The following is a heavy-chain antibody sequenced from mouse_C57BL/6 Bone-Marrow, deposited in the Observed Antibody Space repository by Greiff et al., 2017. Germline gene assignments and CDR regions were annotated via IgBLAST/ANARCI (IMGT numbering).Heavy chain of an antibody. CDR1: GYAFSSYW. CDR3: ARGIYGYDPYFDY. V-gene: IGHV1-80*01. Sequence: VHLVESGAELVKPGASVKISCKASGYAFSSYWMNWVKQRPGKGLEWIGQIYPGDGDTNYNGKFKGKATLTADKSSSTAYMQLSSLTAEDSAVYFCARGIYGYDPYFDYWGQGTTLTVSS. CDR2: IYPGDGDT. J-gene: IGHJ2*01. D-gene: IGHD2-2*01.